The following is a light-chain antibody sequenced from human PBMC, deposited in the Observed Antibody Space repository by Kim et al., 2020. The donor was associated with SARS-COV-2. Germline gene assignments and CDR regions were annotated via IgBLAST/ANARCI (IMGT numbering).Light chain of an antibody. V-gene: IGKV1-5*03. CDR2: LAS. CDR3: QHYSRFPYT. J-gene: IGKJ2*01. CDR1: QTISTW. Sequence: SASLGDSVTITCRASQTISTWLAWYQQKPGKAPNLLIYLASTLESGVPSRFIGSGSGTEFTLTIDSLQPDDFATYYCQHYSRFPYTFGQGTKLEI.